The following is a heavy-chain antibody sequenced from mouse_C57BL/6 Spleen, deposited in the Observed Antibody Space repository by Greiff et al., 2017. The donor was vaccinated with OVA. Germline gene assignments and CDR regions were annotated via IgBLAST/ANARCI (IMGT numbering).Heavy chain of an antibody. V-gene: IGHV1-59*01. J-gene: IGHJ2*01. D-gene: IGHD3-2*02. Sequence: QVQLQQSGAELVRPGTSVKLSCKASGYTFTSYWMHWVKQRPGQGLEWIGVIDPSDSYTNYNQKFKGKATLTVDTSSSTAYMQLSSLTSEDSAVYYCARGGAQDYWGQGTTLTVSS. CDR2: IDPSDSYT. CDR3: ARGGAQDY. CDR1: GYTFTSYW.